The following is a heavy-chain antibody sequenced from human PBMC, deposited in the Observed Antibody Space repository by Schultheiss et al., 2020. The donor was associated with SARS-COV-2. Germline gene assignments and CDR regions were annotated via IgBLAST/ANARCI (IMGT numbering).Heavy chain of an antibody. CDR2: ISSGGVTI. D-gene: IGHD3-16*01. Sequence: GESLKISCAASGFTLSHYWMSWIRQAPGKGLEWVSYISSGGVTIYYADSVKGRFTISRDNAKNSLDLQMNSLRAEDTAVYYCARERMSYNGMDVWGQGTTVTVSS. V-gene: IGHV3-11*01. CDR3: ARERMSYNGMDV. CDR1: GFTLSHYW. J-gene: IGHJ6*02.